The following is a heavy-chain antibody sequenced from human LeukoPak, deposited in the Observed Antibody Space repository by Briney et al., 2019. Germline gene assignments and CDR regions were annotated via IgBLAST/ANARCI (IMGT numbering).Heavy chain of an antibody. J-gene: IGHJ4*02. Sequence: PGRSLRLSCTASGFTFSSYGMHWVRQAPGKGLEWVAFIRYDGSNKYYADSVKGRFTISRDNSKNTLYLQMNSLRAEDTAVYYCAKDPWGYFDWLLPSDYWGQGTLVTVSS. CDR1: GFTFSSYG. CDR3: AKDPWGYFDWLLPSDY. D-gene: IGHD3-9*01. V-gene: IGHV3-30*02. CDR2: IRYDGSNK.